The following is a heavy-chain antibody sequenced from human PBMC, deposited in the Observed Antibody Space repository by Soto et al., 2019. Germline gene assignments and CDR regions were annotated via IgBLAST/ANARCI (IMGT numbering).Heavy chain of an antibody. D-gene: IGHD5-12*01. J-gene: IGHJ6*02. Sequence: QVQLVQSGAEVKKPGASVKVSCKASGYTFTSYGISWVRQAPGQGLEWMGWISAYNGNTNYAQKLQGRVTMTTDTSTSTAYMELRRLRSDDTAVYYCASQVATPYYCYGMDVWGQGTTVTVSS. CDR2: ISAYNGNT. CDR1: GYTFTSYG. CDR3: ASQVATPYYCYGMDV. V-gene: IGHV1-18*01.